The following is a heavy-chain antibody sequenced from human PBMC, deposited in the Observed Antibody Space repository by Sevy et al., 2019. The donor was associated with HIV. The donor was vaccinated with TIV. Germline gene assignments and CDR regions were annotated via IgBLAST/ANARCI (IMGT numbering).Heavy chain of an antibody. CDR2: IYPGDSDT. D-gene: IGHD3-22*01. CDR1: GCSFTSYW. V-gene: IGHV5-51*01. CDR3: ARRRYYDTKDAFDI. J-gene: IGHJ3*02. Sequence: GESLKISCKGSGCSFTSYWIGWVRQMPGKGLEWMGIIYPGDSDTRYSPSFQGQVTISADKSISTAYLQCSSLKASDTAMYYCARRRYYDTKDAFDIWGQGTMVTVSS.